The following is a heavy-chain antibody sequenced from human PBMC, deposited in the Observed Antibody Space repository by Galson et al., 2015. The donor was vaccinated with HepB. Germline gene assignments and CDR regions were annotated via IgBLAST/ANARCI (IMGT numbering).Heavy chain of an antibody. CDR3: ARDRTYYYGSGSYYKEGGDAFDI. Sequence: CAISGDSVSSHSAAWNWIRQSPSRGLEWLGRTYYRSKWYNDYAVSVKSRITINPDTSKNQFSLQLNSVTPEDTAVYYCARDRTYYYGSGSYYKEGGDAFDIWGQGTMVTVSS. CDR1: GDSVSSHSAA. V-gene: IGHV6-1*01. CDR2: TYYRSKWYN. J-gene: IGHJ3*02. D-gene: IGHD3-10*01.